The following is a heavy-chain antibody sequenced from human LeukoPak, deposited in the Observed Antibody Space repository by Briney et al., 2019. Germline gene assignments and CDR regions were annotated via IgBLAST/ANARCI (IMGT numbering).Heavy chain of an antibody. CDR1: GYTFTSYD. Sequence: ASVKVSCKASGYTFTSYDINWVRQATGQGLEWMGWMNPNSGNTGYAQKFQGRVTMTRNTSISTAYMELSSLRSEDTAVYYCARGLYYGSGSYYNAGTDWFDPWGQGTLVTVSS. D-gene: IGHD3-10*01. CDR3: ARGLYYGSGSYYNAGTDWFDP. CDR2: MNPNSGNT. J-gene: IGHJ5*02. V-gene: IGHV1-8*01.